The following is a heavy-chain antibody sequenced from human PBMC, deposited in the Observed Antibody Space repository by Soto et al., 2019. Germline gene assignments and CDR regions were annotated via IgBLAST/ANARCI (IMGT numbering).Heavy chain of an antibody. CDR3: ASALVPTADGELWYGEHFDY. D-gene: IGHD2-2*01. Sequence: QVQLVQSGAEVKNPGSSVKVSCKASGGTFSSYAISWVRQAPGQGLEGMGGIIPIFGTPNYAQKFQGRVTITADESTSTAYMELSSLRSEDTAVYYCASALVPTADGELWYGEHFDYWGQGTLVTVSS. J-gene: IGHJ4*02. V-gene: IGHV1-69*12. CDR2: IIPIFGTP. CDR1: GGTFSSYA.